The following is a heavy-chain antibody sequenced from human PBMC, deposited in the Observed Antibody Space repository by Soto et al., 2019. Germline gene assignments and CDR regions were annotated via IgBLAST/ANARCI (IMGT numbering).Heavy chain of an antibody. CDR3: AIYAGNSVCFDY. D-gene: IGHD6-13*01. CDR1: GGSISSGDYY. CDR2: IYYSGST. V-gene: IGHV4-30-4*01. Sequence: PSETLSLTCTVSGGSISSGDYYWSWIRQPPGKGLEWIGYIYYSGSTYYNPSLTSRVTISVDTSKNQFSLKLSSVTAADTAVYYFAIYAGNSVCFDYWGQGTMVTVSS. J-gene: IGHJ4*02.